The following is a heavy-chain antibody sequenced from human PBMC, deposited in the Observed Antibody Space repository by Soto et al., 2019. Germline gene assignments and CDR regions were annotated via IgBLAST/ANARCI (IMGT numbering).Heavy chain of an antibody. Sequence: ASVKVSCKASGYTFTSYGISWVRQAPGQGLEWMGWISAYNGNTNYAQKLQGRVTMTTDTSTRTAYMELRSLRSDDTAVYYCAREQGGAIFGVVIMGLDVFDIWGQGTMVTVSS. V-gene: IGHV1-18*01. D-gene: IGHD3-3*01. CDR2: ISAYNGNT. CDR1: GYTFTSYG. J-gene: IGHJ3*02. CDR3: AREQGGAIFGVVIMGLDVFDI.